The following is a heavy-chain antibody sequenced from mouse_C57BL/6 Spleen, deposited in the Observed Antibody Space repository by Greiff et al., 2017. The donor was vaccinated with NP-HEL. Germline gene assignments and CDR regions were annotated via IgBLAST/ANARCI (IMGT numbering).Heavy chain of an antibody. CDR3: ARKGYGSSPAWFAY. CDR1: GYAFSSYW. CDR2: IYPGDGDT. V-gene: IGHV1-80*01. Sequence: VQLQQSGAELVKPGASVKISCKASGYAFSSYWMNWVKQRPGKGLEWIGQIYPGDGDTNYNGKFKGKATLTADKSSSTAYMQLSSLTSEDSAVYFCARKGYGSSPAWFAYWGQRTLVTVSA. J-gene: IGHJ3*01. D-gene: IGHD1-1*01.